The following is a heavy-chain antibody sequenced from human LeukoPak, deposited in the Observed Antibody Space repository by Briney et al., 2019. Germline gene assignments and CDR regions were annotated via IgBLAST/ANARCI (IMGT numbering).Heavy chain of an antibody. D-gene: IGHD3-9*01. Sequence: SETLSLTCTVSGGSISSGGYYWSRIRQHPGKGLEWIGYIYYSGSTNYSPSLKSRVTIFGDTSKNQFFLKLSSVTAADTAVYYCARARYVNSFYAFDIWGQGTLVTVSS. CDR1: GGSISSGGYY. J-gene: IGHJ3*02. V-gene: IGHV4-61*08. CDR3: ARARYVNSFYAFDI. CDR2: IYYSGST.